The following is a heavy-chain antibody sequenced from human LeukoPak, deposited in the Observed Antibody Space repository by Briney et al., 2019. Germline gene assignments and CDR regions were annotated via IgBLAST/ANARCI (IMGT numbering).Heavy chain of an antibody. CDR3: ARRPYSSSWVRPFDY. CDR1: GGSISSGSYY. V-gene: IGHV4-39*07. CDR2: INHSGST. J-gene: IGHJ4*02. Sequence: ENLSLTCTVSGGSISSGSYYWSWIRQPPGKGLEWIGEINHSGSTNYNPSLKSRVTISVDTSKNQFSLKLSSVTAADTAVYYCARRPYSSSWVRPFDYWGQGTLVTVSS. D-gene: IGHD6-13*01.